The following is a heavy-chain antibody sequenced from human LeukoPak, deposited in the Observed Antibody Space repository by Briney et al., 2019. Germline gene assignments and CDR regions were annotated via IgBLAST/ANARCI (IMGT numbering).Heavy chain of an antibody. D-gene: IGHD2-2*01. CDR3: ASGGNIVVVPAANPYYFDY. CDR2: INWNGGST. CDR1: GFTFDDYG. J-gene: IGHJ4*02. V-gene: IGHV3-20*04. Sequence: GGSLRLSCAASGFTFDDYGMSWVRQAPGKGLEWASGINWNGGSTGYADSVKGRFTISRDNAKNSLYLQMNSLRAEDTALYYCASGGNIVVVPAANPYYFDYWGQGTLVTVSS.